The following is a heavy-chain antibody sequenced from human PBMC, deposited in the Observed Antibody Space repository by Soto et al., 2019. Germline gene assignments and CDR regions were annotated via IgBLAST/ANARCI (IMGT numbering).Heavy chain of an antibody. V-gene: IGHV3-30*14. CDR3: ARGVSGSYYYYYYGMDV. D-gene: IGHD1-26*01. CDR2: ISYDGSNK. Sequence: TVGSLRLSCAASGFTFSSYAMHWVRQAPGKGLEWVAVISYDGSNKYYADSVKGRFTISRDNSKNTLYLQMNSLRAEDTAVYYCARGVSGSYYYYYYGMDVWGQGTTVTVS. J-gene: IGHJ6*02. CDR1: GFTFSSYA.